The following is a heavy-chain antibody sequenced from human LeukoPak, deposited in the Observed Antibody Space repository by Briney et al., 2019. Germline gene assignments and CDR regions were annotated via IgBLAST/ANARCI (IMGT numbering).Heavy chain of an antibody. V-gene: IGHV4-38-2*01. CDR1: GYSISSGYS. D-gene: IGHD3-16*01. CDR3: ARSMISMLKVNWFDP. J-gene: IGHJ5*02. Sequence: PSETLSLTCSGSGYSISSGYSWGWIRQPPRKGLGRIGSISHSGNTYYYPSLKTRVTISRDPSKDQFSLKLNSVTAAATAVYFCARSMISMLKVNWFDPWGRGTLVTVSS. CDR2: ISHSGNT.